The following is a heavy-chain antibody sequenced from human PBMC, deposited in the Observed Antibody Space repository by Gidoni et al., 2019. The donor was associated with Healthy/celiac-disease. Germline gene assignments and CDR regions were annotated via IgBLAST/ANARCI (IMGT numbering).Heavy chain of an antibody. CDR2: IYYSGRT. J-gene: IGHJ4*02. V-gene: IGHV4-30-4*01. CDR3: ARDGGSGSYYLY. D-gene: IGHD3-10*01. Sequence: IGYIYYSGRTYYNPSLKSRVTISVDTSKNQFSLKLSSLTAADTAVYYCARDGGSGSYYLYWGQGTLVTVSS.